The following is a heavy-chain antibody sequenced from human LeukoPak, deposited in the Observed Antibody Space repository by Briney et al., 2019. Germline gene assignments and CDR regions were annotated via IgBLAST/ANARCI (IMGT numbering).Heavy chain of an antibody. CDR3: ASVYADGAFDI. CDR1: GGTFSSYT. J-gene: IGHJ3*02. D-gene: IGHD5/OR15-5a*01. Sequence: SVKVSCKASGGTFSSYTISWVRQAPGQGLEWMGRIIPILGIANYAQKFQGRVTITADKSTSTAYMELSSLRSEDTAVYYCASVYADGAFDIWGQGTMVTVSS. CDR2: IIPILGIA. V-gene: IGHV1-69*02.